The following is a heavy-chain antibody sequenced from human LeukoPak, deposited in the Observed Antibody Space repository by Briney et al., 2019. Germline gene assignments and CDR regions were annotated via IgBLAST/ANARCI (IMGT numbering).Heavy chain of an antibody. CDR3: ARDSAAYDFWSGPSYYYYYMDV. Sequence: KPSETLSLTCTVSGGSISSYYWSWIRQPAGKRLEWIGRIYTSGSTNYNPSLKSRVTMSVDTSKNQFSLKLSSVTAADTAVYYCARDSAAYDFWSGPSYYYYYMDVWGKGATVTVSS. D-gene: IGHD3-3*01. J-gene: IGHJ6*03. CDR1: GGSISSYY. V-gene: IGHV4-4*07. CDR2: IYTSGST.